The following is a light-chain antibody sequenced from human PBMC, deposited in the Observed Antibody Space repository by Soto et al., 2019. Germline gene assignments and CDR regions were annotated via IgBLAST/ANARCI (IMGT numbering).Light chain of an antibody. Sequence: EIVLTQSPDTLSLSPGERVTLSCRASQSVSSNYLAWYQQKPGQAPRLLIYGASSRATGIPDRFSGSGSGTDFTLTISRLETEDFEVYYCHQYSLSPPWTFGQGTKVESK. V-gene: IGKV3-20*01. CDR1: QSVSSNY. CDR2: GAS. CDR3: HQYSLSPPWT. J-gene: IGKJ1*01.